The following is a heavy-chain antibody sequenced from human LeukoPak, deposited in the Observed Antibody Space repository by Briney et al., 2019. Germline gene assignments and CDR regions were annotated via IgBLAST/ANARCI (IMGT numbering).Heavy chain of an antibody. CDR3: ARPSCSDYVGDS. CDR2: IYPADSDT. D-gene: IGHD4-23*01. J-gene: IGHJ4*02. V-gene: IGHV5-51*01. CDR1: GYSFTTYW. Sequence: GESLKISCKASGYSFTTYWIGWVRQMPGKGLEWMGIIYPADSDTRYSPSFQGQVTISVDKSISSAYLQWSSLKASDTAMYYCARPSCSDYVGDSWGQGTLVTVSS.